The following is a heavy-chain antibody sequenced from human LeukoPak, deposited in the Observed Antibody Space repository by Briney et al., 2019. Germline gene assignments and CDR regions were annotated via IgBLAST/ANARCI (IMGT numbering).Heavy chain of an antibody. CDR2: ISSSTNTI. J-gene: IGHJ4*02. V-gene: IGHV3-48*01. Sequence: GGSLRLSCAASGFTFSTYAMKWVRQAPGKGLEWISYISSSTNTIYYADSLKGRFTISRDNAKNSRYLQMNSLRAEDTAVYYCAREKYGDYVSDYWGQGTLVTVSS. CDR1: GFTFSTYA. CDR3: AREKYGDYVSDY. D-gene: IGHD4-17*01.